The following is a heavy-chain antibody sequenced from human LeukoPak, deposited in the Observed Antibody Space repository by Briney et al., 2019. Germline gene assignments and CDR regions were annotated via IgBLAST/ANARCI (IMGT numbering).Heavy chain of an antibody. CDR1: GFTFSSYA. D-gene: IGHD7-27*01. CDR3: TRLGTGDGSY. V-gene: IGHV3-23*01. Sequence: GGSLRLSCAASGFTFSSYAMSWVRQAPGKGLKWVSTINDNGDGTYYADSVKGRFTISRDNSYNTVSLQMNSLRDEDTGVYYGTRLGTGDGSYWGQGTLVTVSS. J-gene: IGHJ4*02. CDR2: INDNGDGT.